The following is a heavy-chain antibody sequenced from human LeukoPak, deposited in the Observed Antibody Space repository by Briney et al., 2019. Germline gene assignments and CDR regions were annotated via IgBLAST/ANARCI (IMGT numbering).Heavy chain of an antibody. D-gene: IGHD6-13*01. J-gene: IGHJ5*02. CDR2: ISGYNGDT. V-gene: IGHV1-18*01. CDR1: GYSFTNYG. Sequence: ASVKVSCKASGYSFTNYGISWVRQAPGQGLEWMGWISGYNGDTNYAQKFQGRVTMTTDTSTSTAYMQLRSLRSDDTAVYYCARSPFLGGAARPYNWFDPWGQGTLVTVSS. CDR3: ARSPFLGGAARPYNWFDP.